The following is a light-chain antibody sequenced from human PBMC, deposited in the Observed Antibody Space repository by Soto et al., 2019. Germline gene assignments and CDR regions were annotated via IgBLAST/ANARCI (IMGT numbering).Light chain of an antibody. CDR2: SDN. Sequence: QSVLTQPPSASGTPGQRVTISCSGSNSNVGSNSVNWYQQLPGMAPKLLLYSDNQRPSGVPDRFSGSKSGSSASLAISGLQSEDEADYHCSPLDDNLSTWLFGGGTKLTVL. CDR1: NSNVGSNS. V-gene: IGLV1-44*01. CDR3: SPLDDNLSTWL. J-gene: IGLJ3*02.